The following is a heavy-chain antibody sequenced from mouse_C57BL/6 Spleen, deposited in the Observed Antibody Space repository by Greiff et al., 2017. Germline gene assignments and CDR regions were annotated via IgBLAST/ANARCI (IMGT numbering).Heavy chain of an antibody. V-gene: IGHV1-26*01. D-gene: IGHD1-1*01. J-gene: IGHJ2*01. CDR2: INPNNGGT. CDR1: GYTFTDYY. Sequence: VQLQQSGPELVKPGASVKISCKASGYTFTDYYMNWVKQSHGKSLEWIGDINPNNGGTSYNQKFKGKATLTVDKSSSTAYMELRSLTSEDSAGYYCARPFITTVVSFDYWGQGTTLTVSS. CDR3: ARPFITTVVSFDY.